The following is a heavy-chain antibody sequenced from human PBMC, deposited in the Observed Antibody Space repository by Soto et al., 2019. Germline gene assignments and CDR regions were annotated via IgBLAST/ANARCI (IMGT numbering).Heavy chain of an antibody. V-gene: IGHV3-53*01. Sequence: GGSLRLSCAASGFTVSSNYMSWVRQAPGKGLEWVSVIYSGGSTYYADSVKGRFTISRDNSKNTLYLQMNSLRAEDTAVYYCARGLRAVAGTGAFDIWGQGTMVTVSS. CDR1: GFTVSSNY. CDR2: IYSGGST. CDR3: ARGLRAVAGTGAFDI. J-gene: IGHJ3*02. D-gene: IGHD6-19*01.